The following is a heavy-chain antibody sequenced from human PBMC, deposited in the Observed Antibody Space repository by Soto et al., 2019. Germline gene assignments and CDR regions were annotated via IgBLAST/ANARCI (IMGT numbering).Heavy chain of an antibody. Sequence: QVQLVESGGGVVQPGRSLRLSCAASGFTFSSYGMHWVRQAPGKGLEWVAVIWYDGSNKYYADSVKGRFTISRDNSKNTLYLQMNSLRAEDTAVYYCARVAQGPYYYDSSGYYYWGQGTLVTVSS. CDR1: GFTFSSYG. CDR3: ARVAQGPYYYDSSGYYY. V-gene: IGHV3-33*01. CDR2: IWYDGSNK. J-gene: IGHJ4*02. D-gene: IGHD3-22*01.